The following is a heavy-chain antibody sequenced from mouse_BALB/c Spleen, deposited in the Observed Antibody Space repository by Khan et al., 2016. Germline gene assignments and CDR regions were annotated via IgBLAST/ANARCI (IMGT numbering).Heavy chain of an antibody. V-gene: IGHV1-54*01. J-gene: IGHJ3*01. CDR1: GYAFTNCL. Sequence: QVQLKQSGAELVRPGTSVKVSCKASGYAFTNCLIEWVKQRPGQGLEWIGVINPGSGGTNYNERFKGKATLTADNSSSTAYMQLSSLTSEDPAVYFCASQYGSSYVGFAYWGQGTLVTVSA. CDR3: ASQYGSSYVGFAY. D-gene: IGHD1-1*01. CDR2: INPGSGGT.